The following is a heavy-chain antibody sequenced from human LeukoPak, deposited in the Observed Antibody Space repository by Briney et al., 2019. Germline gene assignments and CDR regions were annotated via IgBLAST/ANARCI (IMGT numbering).Heavy chain of an antibody. CDR2: ISGSGGST. CDR3: AKSGPYCSSTSCNYFDY. Sequence: PGGSLRLSCAASRFTFSNFAMSWVRQAPGKGLEWVSAISGSGGSTYYADSVKGRFTISRDNSKNPLFLQMNSLRAEDTAVYYCAKSGPYCSSTSCNYFDYWGQGTLVTVSS. D-gene: IGHD2-2*01. J-gene: IGHJ4*02. V-gene: IGHV3-23*01. CDR1: RFTFSNFA.